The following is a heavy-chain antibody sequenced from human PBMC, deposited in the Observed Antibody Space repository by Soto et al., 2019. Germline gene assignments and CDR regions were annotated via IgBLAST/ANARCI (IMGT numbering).Heavy chain of an antibody. CDR1: GGSISSYY. D-gene: IGHD1-20*01. Sequence: SETLSLTCTVSGGSISSYYWSWIRQPPGKGLEWIGYIYYSGSTNYNPSLKSRVTISVDTSKNQFSLKMSSVTAADTAVYYCARAKVNWNWIDPWGQGTLVTVS. CDR3: ARAKVNWNWIDP. J-gene: IGHJ5*02. V-gene: IGHV4-59*01. CDR2: IYYSGST.